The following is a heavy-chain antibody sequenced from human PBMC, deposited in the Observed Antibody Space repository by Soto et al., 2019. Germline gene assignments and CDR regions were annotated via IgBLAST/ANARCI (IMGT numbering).Heavy chain of an antibody. V-gene: IGHV3-23*01. CDR1: GFTFSSYA. Sequence: GGSLRLSCAASGFTFSSYAMSWVRQAPGKGLEWVSAISGSGGSTYYADSVKGRFTISRDNSKNTLYLQMNSLRAEDTAVYYCAKEYYDILTGYYGHDAFDIWGQGTMVTVSS. CDR2: ISGSGGST. J-gene: IGHJ3*02. CDR3: AKEYYDILTGYYGHDAFDI. D-gene: IGHD3-9*01.